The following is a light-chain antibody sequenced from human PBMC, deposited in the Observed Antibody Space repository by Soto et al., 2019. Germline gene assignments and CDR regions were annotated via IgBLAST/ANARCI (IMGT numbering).Light chain of an antibody. V-gene: IGLV3-1*01. J-gene: IGLJ1*01. CDR2: QDS. CDR1: KLGDKY. CDR3: QAWDRSTGV. Sequence: SYELTQPPSVSVSPGQTASMTCSGDKLGDKYVCWYHQKPGQSPVLVIYQDSKRPSGIPERFSGSNSGNTATLTISGTQPMDEADYYCQAWDRSTGVFGTGAKLTVL.